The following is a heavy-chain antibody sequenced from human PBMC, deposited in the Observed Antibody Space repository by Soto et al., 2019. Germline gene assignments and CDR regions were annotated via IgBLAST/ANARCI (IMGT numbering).Heavy chain of an antibody. CDR2: IDDDGIST. D-gene: IGHD2-15*01. V-gene: IGHV3-74*01. Sequence: GGSLRLSCAASGFTFRTSWMHWVRQGPGTGLVWVARIDDDGISTSYADSVKGRFTISRDNAKNTLYLQMNNLRAEDTAVYYCARDTHVSGGNCYRGALDGWGQGTALTVSS. J-gene: IGHJ6*02. CDR3: ARDTHVSGGNCYRGALDG. CDR1: GFTFRTSW.